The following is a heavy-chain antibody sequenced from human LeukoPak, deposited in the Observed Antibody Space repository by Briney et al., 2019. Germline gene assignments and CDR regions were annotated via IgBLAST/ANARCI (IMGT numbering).Heavy chain of an antibody. CDR1: GFTFSNYA. Sequence: PGGSLRVSCAASGFTFSNYAMSWVRQAPGKGLEWVSAISGTGGSTYYADSVKGRFTISRDNSKNTLYLQMNSLRAEDTAVYYCAKLSAYIAVAGTVDYWGQGTLVTVSS. J-gene: IGHJ4*02. V-gene: IGHV3-23*01. CDR2: ISGTGGST. CDR3: AKLSAYIAVAGTVDY. D-gene: IGHD6-19*01.